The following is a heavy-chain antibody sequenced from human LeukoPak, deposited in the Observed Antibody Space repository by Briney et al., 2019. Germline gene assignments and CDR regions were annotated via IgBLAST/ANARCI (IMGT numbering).Heavy chain of an antibody. CDR2: IYYSGST. CDR3: AKSDGYGLIDY. V-gene: IGHV4-59*04. J-gene: IGHJ4*02. CDR1: GFTFRSYE. Sequence: GSLRLSCAASGFTFRSYEMNWIRQPPGKGLEWIGTIYYSGSTFYNPSLKSRVTVSVDTSKNQFSLKLSSLTAADTAMYYCAKSDGYGLIDYLGQGTLVTVSS. D-gene: IGHD2-21*02.